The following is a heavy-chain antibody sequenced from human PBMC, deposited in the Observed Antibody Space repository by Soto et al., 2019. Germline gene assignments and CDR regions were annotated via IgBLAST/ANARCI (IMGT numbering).Heavy chain of an antibody. CDR1: GYTFTDNW. CDR2: IFPADSDA. V-gene: IGHV5-51*01. CDR3: ASVRGIYFDFSTAYFQA. Sequence: PGESLKISCEASGYTFTDNWIAWVRQMPGKGLEWMGMIFPADSDAKYRPSLQGQVTFSVDKSINTAYLQWSNLKASDTAIYYRASVRGIYFDFSTAYFQAWGQGTPVTVSS. J-gene: IGHJ1*01. D-gene: IGHD3-3*01.